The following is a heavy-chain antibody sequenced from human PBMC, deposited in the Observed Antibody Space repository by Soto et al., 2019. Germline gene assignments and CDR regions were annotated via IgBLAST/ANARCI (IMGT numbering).Heavy chain of an antibody. D-gene: IGHD3-3*01. CDR3: ARGGSAWICGTVEDYYYGPDV. Sequence: QVRLVQSGAEVKKPGSSVKVSCKASGVTFNSLRIIWVRQAPGQGLEWMGGIVTMVGAPHYAQKVQGRITITADGSTSTAYMDMVTPILALVAAYLSARGGSAWICGTVEDYYYGPDVWGQGTRVTVSS. J-gene: IGHJ6*02. CDR2: IVTMVGAP. V-gene: IGHV1-69*01. CDR1: GVTFNSLR.